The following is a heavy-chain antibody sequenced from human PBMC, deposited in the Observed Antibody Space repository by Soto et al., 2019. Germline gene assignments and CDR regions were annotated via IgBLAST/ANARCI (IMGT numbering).Heavy chain of an antibody. CDR2: INAGNGNI. CDR3: ARGDYYDFWSGYYSFDY. V-gene: IGHV1-3*01. J-gene: IGHJ4*02. Sequence: ASVKVSCKASGYTFTSYAMQWVRQAPGQRLEWMGWINAGNGNIKYSQKFQGRVTITRDTSASTAYMELSSLRSEDTAVFYCARGDYYDFWSGYYSFDYWGQGTLVTVSS. CDR1: GYTFTSYA. D-gene: IGHD3-3*01.